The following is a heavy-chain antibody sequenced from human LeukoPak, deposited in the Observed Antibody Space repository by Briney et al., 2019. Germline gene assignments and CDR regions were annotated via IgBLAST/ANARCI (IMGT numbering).Heavy chain of an antibody. Sequence: PGGPLRLSCAASGFTFSSYSMNWVRQAPGKGLEWVSSITSSSSYIYYADSVKGRFTISRDNAKNSLYLQMNSLRAEDTAVYYCARDVDSSGYYDYWGQGTLVTVSS. J-gene: IGHJ4*02. CDR2: ITSSSSYI. V-gene: IGHV3-21*01. D-gene: IGHD3-22*01. CDR1: GFTFSSYS. CDR3: ARDVDSSGYYDY.